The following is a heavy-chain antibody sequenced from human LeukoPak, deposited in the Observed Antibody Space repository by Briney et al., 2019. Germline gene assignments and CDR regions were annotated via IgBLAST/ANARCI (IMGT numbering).Heavy chain of an antibody. D-gene: IGHD3-3*01. Sequence: SETLSLTCAVSGGSISSGGYSWSWIRQPPGKGLEWIGEINHSGSTNYNPSLKSRVTISVDTSKNQFSLKLSSVTAADTAVYXXXXXXXXLXWLSAKNYFDYWGQGTLVTVSS. J-gene: IGHJ4*02. V-gene: IGHV4-30-2*01. CDR3: XXXXXXLXWLSAKNYFDY. CDR2: INHSGST. CDR1: GGSISSGGYS.